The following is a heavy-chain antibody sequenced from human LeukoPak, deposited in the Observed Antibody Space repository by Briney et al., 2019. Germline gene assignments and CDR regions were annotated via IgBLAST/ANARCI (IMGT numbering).Heavy chain of an antibody. Sequence: GGSLRLSCAASGFTFSSYGMHWVRQAPGKGLEWVAFIRYDGSNKYYADSVKGRFTISKNTLYLQMNSLRAEDTAVYYCARITGDWNYFDYWGQGTLVTVSS. J-gene: IGHJ4*02. V-gene: IGHV3-30*02. CDR1: GFTFSSYG. CDR3: ARITGDWNYFDY. D-gene: IGHD1-1*01. CDR2: IRYDGSNK.